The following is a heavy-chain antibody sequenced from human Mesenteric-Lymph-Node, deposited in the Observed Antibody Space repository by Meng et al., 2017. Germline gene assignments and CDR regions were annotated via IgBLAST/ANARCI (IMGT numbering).Heavy chain of an antibody. CDR1: GYTFSGYF. J-gene: IGHJ4*02. V-gene: IGHV1-2*06. D-gene: IGHD3-10*01. CDR2: INPNTGGT. CDR3: ARGAAPMVRGVIVDY. Sequence: QGQLVQSGAEVKKPGASVKVSCKASGYTFSGYFMHWVRQAPGQGLEWMGRINPNTGGTNYAQKFEGRVTMTRDTSISTAYMELTSLRSDDTAVYYCARGAAPMVRGVIVDYWGQGTLVTVSS.